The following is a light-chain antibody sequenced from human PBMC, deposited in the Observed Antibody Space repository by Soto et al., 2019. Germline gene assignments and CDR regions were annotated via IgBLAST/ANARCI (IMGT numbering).Light chain of an antibody. CDR2: AAS. CDR3: LQHNSYPRT. J-gene: IGKJ1*01. Sequence: DIQLTPSPSSLFASVGDRVTITCRASQGIRNDLGWYQQKPGKAPKRLIYAASSLQRGGPSGCSGSGSGTEFTLTISSLPPEGFETYYCLQHNSYPRTFGQGTKVEIK. V-gene: IGKV1-17*01. CDR1: QGIRND.